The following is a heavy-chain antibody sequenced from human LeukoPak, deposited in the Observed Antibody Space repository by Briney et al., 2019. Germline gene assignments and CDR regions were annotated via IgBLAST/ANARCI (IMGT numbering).Heavy chain of an antibody. V-gene: IGHV3-30*01. D-gene: IGHD3-22*01. CDR2: ISYDGSNK. CDR1: GFTFSSYA. J-gene: IGHJ4*02. Sequence: GGSLRLSCAASGFTFSSYAMHWVRQAPGKGLEWVAVISYDGSNKYYADSVKGRFTISRDNSKNTLYLQMNSLRAEDTAVYYCARDYYDSSGFDYWGQGTLVTVSS. CDR3: ARDYYDSSGFDY.